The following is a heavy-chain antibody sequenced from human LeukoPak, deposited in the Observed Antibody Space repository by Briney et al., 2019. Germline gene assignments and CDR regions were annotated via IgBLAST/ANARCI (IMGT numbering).Heavy chain of an antibody. J-gene: IGHJ4*02. V-gene: IGHV4-59*01. CDR1: GGSISSYY. CDR3: ARVGRIVGAPFDY. D-gene: IGHD1-26*01. CDR2: IYYSGST. Sequence: SETPSLTCTVSGGSISSYYWSWIRQPPGKGLEWIGYIYYSGSTNYNPSLKSRVTISVDTSKNQFSLKLSSVTAADTAVYYCARVGRIVGAPFDYWGQGTLVTVSS.